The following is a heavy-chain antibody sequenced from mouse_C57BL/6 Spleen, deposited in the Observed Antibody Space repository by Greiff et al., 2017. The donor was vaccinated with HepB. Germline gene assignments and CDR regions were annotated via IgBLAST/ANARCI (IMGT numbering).Heavy chain of an antibody. CDR3: ARSNSLPYYYAMDY. CDR2: IYPGSGNT. J-gene: IGHJ4*01. V-gene: IGHV1-66*01. CDR1: GYSFTSYY. Sequence: QVQLQQSGPELVKPGASVKISCKASGYSFTSYYIHWVKQRPGQGLEWIGWIYPGSGNTKYNEKFKGKATLTADTSSSTAYMQLSSLTSEDSAVYYCARSNSLPYYYAMDYWGQGTSVTVSS. D-gene: IGHD2-5*01.